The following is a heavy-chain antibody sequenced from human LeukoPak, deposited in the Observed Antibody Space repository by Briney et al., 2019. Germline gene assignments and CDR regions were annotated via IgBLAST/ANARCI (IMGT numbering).Heavy chain of an antibody. J-gene: IGHJ4*02. CDR3: ARGLRWPDF. D-gene: IGHD4-23*01. CDR1: GFTFSSYA. V-gene: IGHV3-30*04. Sequence: GGSLRLSCAASGFTFSSYAMHWVRQAPGKGLEWVAVISYDGSNKYYADSVKGRFTISRDNSKNTLYLQMNSLRADDTAVYFCARGLRWPDFGGQGTLVTVSS. CDR2: ISYDGSNK.